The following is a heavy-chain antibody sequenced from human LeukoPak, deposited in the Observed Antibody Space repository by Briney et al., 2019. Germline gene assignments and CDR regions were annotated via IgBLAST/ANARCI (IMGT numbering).Heavy chain of an antibody. Sequence: SETLSLTCAVYGGSFSGYYWSWIRQPPGKGLEWIGEINHSGSTNYNPSLKSRVTISVDTSKNQFSLKLSSVTAADTAVYYCARGQWLVRKYFDSWGQGTLVTVSS. J-gene: IGHJ4*02. V-gene: IGHV4-34*01. CDR1: GGSFSGYY. D-gene: IGHD6-19*01. CDR2: INHSGST. CDR3: ARGQWLVRKYFDS.